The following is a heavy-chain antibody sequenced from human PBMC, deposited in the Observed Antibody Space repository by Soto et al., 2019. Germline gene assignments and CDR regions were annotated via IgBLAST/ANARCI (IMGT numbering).Heavy chain of an antibody. CDR2: ISTTSSYT. Sequence: EVQLVESGGGLVEPGGSLRLSCAASGFTFSRYYMNWVRQAPGKGLEWVSSISTTSSYTHYADSLKGRFTISRDNAKKLLYLQMNSLGAEDTAVYYCARDDGLSSTHVKAFDLWGQGTKVNVSS. V-gene: IGHV3-21*02. CDR3: ARDDGLSSTHVKAFDL. J-gene: IGHJ3*01. CDR1: GFTFSRYY. D-gene: IGHD2-2*01.